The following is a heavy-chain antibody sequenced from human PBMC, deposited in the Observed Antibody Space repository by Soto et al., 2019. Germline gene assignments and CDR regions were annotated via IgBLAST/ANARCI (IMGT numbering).Heavy chain of an antibody. V-gene: IGHV3-23*01. J-gene: IGHJ4*02. Sequence: GGSLRLSCVDSGFTFTRYAMSWVRQAPGKGLEWVSAISYGGGTTYYADSVKGRFTISRDNSKNTLYLQMNSLRAEDTAVYYCAKNPGYYYDSTGYHFDYWGQGTLVTVSS. CDR2: ISYGGGTT. CDR1: GFTFTRYA. CDR3: AKNPGYYYDSTGYHFDY. D-gene: IGHD3-22*01.